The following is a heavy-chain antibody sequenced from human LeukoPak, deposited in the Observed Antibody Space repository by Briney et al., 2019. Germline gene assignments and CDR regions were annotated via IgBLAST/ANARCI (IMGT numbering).Heavy chain of an antibody. J-gene: IGHJ3*02. CDR3: ARGYVRRITMVRGIIKPEPDVTFDI. CDR2: ISYSGST. CDR1: GGSISSYY. Sequence: SETLSLTCTVSGGSISSYYWSWIRQPPGKGLEWIGYISYSGSTDYNPSLMSRVTISVDTSKNQFSLLLTSVTAADTAVYYCARGYVRRITMVRGIIKPEPDVTFDIWGQGTMVTVSS. D-gene: IGHD3-10*01. V-gene: IGHV4-59*01.